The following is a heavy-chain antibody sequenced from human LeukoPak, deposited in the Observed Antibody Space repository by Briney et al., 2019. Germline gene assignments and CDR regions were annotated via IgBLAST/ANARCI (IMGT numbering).Heavy chain of an antibody. Sequence: GGSLRLSCAASGVTLSDHHMDWVRQAPGKGLEWVGRTRDKARGYTTEYAASVKGRFTISRDDSKTLVYLQMNSLRTEDTAAYFCARDGAEGDNSAFDMWGQGTVGTVSS. J-gene: IGHJ3*02. CDR3: ARDGAEGDNSAFDM. CDR2: TRDKARGYTT. D-gene: IGHD3-22*01. CDR1: GVTLSDHH. V-gene: IGHV3-72*01.